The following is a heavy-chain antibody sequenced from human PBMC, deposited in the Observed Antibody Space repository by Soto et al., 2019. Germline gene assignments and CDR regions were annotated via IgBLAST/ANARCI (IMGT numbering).Heavy chain of an antibody. D-gene: IGHD3-16*01. CDR1: GYTFTSYA. J-gene: IGHJ6*02. Sequence: QVQLVQSGAEVKKPGASVKDSCKASGYTFTSYAMHWVRQAPGQRLEWMGWINAGNGNTKYSQKFQGRVTITRDTSASTADMELSSLRSEDTAGYYCARGGLALMDVWGQGTTVTVSS. CDR3: ARGGLALMDV. V-gene: IGHV1-3*01. CDR2: INAGNGNT.